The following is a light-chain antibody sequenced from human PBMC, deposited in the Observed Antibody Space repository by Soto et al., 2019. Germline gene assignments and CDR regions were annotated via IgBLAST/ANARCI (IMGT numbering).Light chain of an antibody. Sequence: QSVLTQPASVSGSPGQSITISCTGTSSDVGGYNYVSWYQQHPGKAPKLMIYEVSNRPSGVSNRFSGSKSGNTASLTISGLQAEDEADYYCSSYTSSSKGVFGTGTQLTVL. CDR1: SSDVGGYNY. CDR3: SSYTSSSKGV. J-gene: IGLJ7*01. CDR2: EVS. V-gene: IGLV2-14*01.